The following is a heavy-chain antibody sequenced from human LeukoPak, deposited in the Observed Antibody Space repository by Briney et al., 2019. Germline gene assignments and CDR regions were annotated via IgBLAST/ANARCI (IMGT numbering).Heavy chain of an antibody. J-gene: IGHJ6*02. D-gene: IGHD3-10*01. CDR3: ARDTQMVVRGYYYYYYGMDV. CDR1: GYTFTSYG. CDR2: ISAYNGNT. V-gene: IGHV1-18*01. Sequence: ASVKVSCKASGYTFTSYGISWVRQAPGQGLEWMGRISAYNGNTNYAQKLQGRVTMTTDTSTSTAYMELRSLRSDDTAVYYCARDTQMVVRGYYYYYYGMDVWGQGTTVTVSS.